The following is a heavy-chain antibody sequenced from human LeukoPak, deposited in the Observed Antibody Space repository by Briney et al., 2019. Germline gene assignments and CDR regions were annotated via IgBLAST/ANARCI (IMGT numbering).Heavy chain of an antibody. V-gene: IGHV3-7*01. CDR2: IKQDGSEK. D-gene: IGHD5-12*01. CDR3: ARDLSSGYDGGDY. CDR1: GFTFSSYG. Sequence: GGSLRLSCAASGFTFSSYGMHWVRQAPGKGLEWVANIKQDGSEKYYVDSVKGRFTISRDNAKNSLYLQMNSLRPEDTAVYYCARDLSSGYDGGDYWGQGTLVTVSS. J-gene: IGHJ4*02.